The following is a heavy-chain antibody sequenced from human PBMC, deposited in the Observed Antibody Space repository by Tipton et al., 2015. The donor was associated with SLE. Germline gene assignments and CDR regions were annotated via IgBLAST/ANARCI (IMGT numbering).Heavy chain of an antibody. J-gene: IGHJ4*02. V-gene: IGHV4-39*01. D-gene: IGHD6-13*01. Sequence: LRLSCTVSGGSISSSSYYWGWIRQPPGKGLEWIGSLYYTGSPYYNPSLKSRVTISVDTSKKEISLKVTSVTAADTAVYYCASMQVGSRLNWGQGTLVTVSS. CDR2: LYYTGSP. CDR3: ASMQVGSRLN. CDR1: GGSISSSSYY.